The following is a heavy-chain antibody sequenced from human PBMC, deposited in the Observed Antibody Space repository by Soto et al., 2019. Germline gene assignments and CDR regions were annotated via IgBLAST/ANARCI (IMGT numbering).Heavy chain of an antibody. CDR1: GFTFRTYY. CDR3: ARQYPSSSRHFDH. V-gene: IGHV3-21*01. J-gene: IGHJ4*02. CDR2: ISAGSSNI. Sequence: EVELVESGGGLVKPGGSLTLSCAASGFTFRTYYMIWVRQAPGKGLEWVSSISAGSSNIYYAPSVKGRFTISRDNAKNSLYLQINSLRADATAVYYCARQYPSSSRHFDHWGQGTLVTVSS. D-gene: IGHD6-6*01.